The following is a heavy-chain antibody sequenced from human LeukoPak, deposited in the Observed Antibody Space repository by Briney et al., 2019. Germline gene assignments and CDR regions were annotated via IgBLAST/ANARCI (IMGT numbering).Heavy chain of an antibody. CDR1: GYTFTGYY. D-gene: IGHD2-2*01. V-gene: IGHV1-2*04. J-gene: IGHJ5*02. CDR3: ATAHCSSTSCYDNWFDP. CDR2: INPNSGGT. Sequence: ASVKVSCKASGYTFTGYYMHWVRQAPGQGLEWMGWINPNSGGTNYAQKFQGWVTMTRDTSISTAYMELSRLRSDDTAVYYCATAHCSSTSCYDNWFDPWGQGTLVTVSS.